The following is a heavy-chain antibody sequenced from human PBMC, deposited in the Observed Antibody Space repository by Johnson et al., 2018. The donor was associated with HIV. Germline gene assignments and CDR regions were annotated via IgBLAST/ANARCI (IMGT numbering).Heavy chain of an antibody. D-gene: IGHD3-10*01. V-gene: IGHV3-20*04. CDR2: IHWNGGSI. Sequence: VQLVESGGGVARPGGSLRLSCEASGFTFDDYGMTWVRQPPGKGLEWVAGIHWNGGSIAYADSVKGGFTISRDNAKNSLYRQMNSLRAGDTAWHYCARDGYYGSGGDPLDIWGQGTMVTVSS. CDR1: GFTFDDYG. CDR3: ARDGYYGSGGDPLDI. J-gene: IGHJ3*02.